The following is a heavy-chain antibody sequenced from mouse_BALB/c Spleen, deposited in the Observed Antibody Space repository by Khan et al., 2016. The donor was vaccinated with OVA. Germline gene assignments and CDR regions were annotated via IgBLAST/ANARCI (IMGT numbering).Heavy chain of an antibody. V-gene: IGHV1S56*01. CDR2: IFPGNVNT. CDR1: GYTFPSYY. Sequence: QVQLQQSGPELVKPGTSVRISCKASGYTFPSYYLHWMKQRPGQGLEWIGWIFPGNVNTKYNEKFKAKATLTADTSSSTANIQLSSLTSEDSAVYFSARRMYYGAMDYWGQGTSVTVSS. CDR3: ARRMYYGAMDY. J-gene: IGHJ4*01. D-gene: IGHD1-1*01.